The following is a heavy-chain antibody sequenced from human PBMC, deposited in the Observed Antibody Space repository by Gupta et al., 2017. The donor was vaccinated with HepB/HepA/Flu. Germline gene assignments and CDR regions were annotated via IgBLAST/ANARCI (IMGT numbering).Heavy chain of an antibody. V-gene: IGHV3-30*18. D-gene: IGHD2-21*02. CDR1: GFMLSRFG. CDR2: ISFEGGPQ. J-gene: IGHJ4*02. Sequence: QVQLVESGGGVVQPGRSLRLSCAVSGFMLSRFGMHWVRQAPGKGLGWLAVISFEGGPQNYAGSVKGRFPIFSDISQSIVFLQLNSPTDEDTAVDYCVKDACTAWTPGGHWGQGPPVVVFS. CDR3: VKDACTAWTPGGH.